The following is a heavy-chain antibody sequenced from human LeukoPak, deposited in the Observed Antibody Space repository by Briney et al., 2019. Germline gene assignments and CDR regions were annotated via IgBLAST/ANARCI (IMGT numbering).Heavy chain of an antibody. V-gene: IGHV3-23*01. Sequence: GGSLRLSCAASGFTFRGYGMSWVRQAPGKGLEWVSAIRGSGVTTYYADSVKGRFTISRDNSRTTLYLLMNSLRAEDTAVYYCANDAAANVDYPYYFDYWGQGALVTVSS. CDR3: ANDAAANVDYPYYFDY. CDR1: GFTFRGYG. CDR2: IRGSGVTT. D-gene: IGHD4-11*01. J-gene: IGHJ4*02.